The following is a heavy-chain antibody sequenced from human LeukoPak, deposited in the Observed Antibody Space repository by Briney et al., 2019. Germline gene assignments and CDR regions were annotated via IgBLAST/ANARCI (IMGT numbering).Heavy chain of an antibody. CDR1: GFTFSSYG. CDR3: AKEYSKTSYYCSGTYYRPNWFDP. Sequence: PGGSLRLSCAASGFTFSSYGVHWVRQAPGKGLEWVAFIRYDGSHKYYADSVKGRFTISRDNSKNPLYLQMNSLRAEDTAVYYCAKEYSKTSYYCSGTYYRPNWFDPWGQGTLVTVSS. D-gene: IGHD3-10*01. J-gene: IGHJ5*02. V-gene: IGHV3-30*02. CDR2: IRYDGSHK.